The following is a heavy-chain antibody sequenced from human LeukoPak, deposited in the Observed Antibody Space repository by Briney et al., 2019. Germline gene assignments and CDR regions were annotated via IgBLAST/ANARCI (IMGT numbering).Heavy chain of an antibody. CDR2: INHSGST. V-gene: IGHV4-34*01. CDR3: ARGRTYSSSRWFDP. D-gene: IGHD6-13*01. Sequence: SETLSLTCAVYGGSFSGYYWSWIRQPPGKGLEWIGEINHSGSTNYNPSLKSRVTISVDTSKNQFSLKLSSVTAVDTAVYYCARGRTYSSSRWFDPWGQGTLVTVSS. J-gene: IGHJ5*02. CDR1: GGSFSGYY.